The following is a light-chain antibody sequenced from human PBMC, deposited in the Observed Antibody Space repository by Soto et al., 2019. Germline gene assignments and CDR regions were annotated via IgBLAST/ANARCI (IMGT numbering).Light chain of an antibody. V-gene: IGLV2-14*01. CDR1: SSDVGGYNY. CDR3: SSYTSSGTLNYV. Sequence: QSVLTQPASVSGSPGQSITISGTGTSSDVGGYNYVSWYQQHPGKAPKLMIYDVTNRPSGVSNRFSGSKSGNTASLTISGLQPQDEPDYYCSSYTSSGTLNYVFGTGTKLTVL. J-gene: IGLJ1*01. CDR2: DVT.